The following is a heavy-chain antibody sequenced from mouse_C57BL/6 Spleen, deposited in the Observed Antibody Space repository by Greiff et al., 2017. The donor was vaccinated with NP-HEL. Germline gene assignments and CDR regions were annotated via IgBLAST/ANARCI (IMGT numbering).Heavy chain of an antibody. CDR3: AINYYGSSYDYFDY. J-gene: IGHJ2*01. V-gene: IGHV5-17*01. D-gene: IGHD1-1*01. CDR1: GFTFSDYG. Sequence: EVQGVESGGGLVKPGGSLKLSCAASGFTFSDYGMHWVRQAPEKGLEWVAYISSGSSTIYYADTVKGRFTISRDNAKNTLFLQMTSLRSEDTAMYYCAINYYGSSYDYFDYWGQGTTLTVSS. CDR2: ISSGSSTI.